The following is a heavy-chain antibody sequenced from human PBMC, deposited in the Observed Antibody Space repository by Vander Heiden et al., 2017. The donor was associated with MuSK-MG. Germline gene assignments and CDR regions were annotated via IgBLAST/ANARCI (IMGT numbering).Heavy chain of an antibody. J-gene: IGHJ4*02. D-gene: IGHD3-9*01. CDR1: GFHFADYA. V-gene: IGHV3-9*01. CDR3: TKENGADVLTGYPFDY. CDR2: ISWNSGDR. Sequence: EVQLVESGGGLVQPGRSLRLTCSASGFHFADYAMHWVRQAPGKGLEWVSGISWNSGDRGYADSVKGRFTSSRDNAKNSLYLQMNSLGAEDTAFYYCTKENGADVLTGYPFDYWGQGTLVTVSS.